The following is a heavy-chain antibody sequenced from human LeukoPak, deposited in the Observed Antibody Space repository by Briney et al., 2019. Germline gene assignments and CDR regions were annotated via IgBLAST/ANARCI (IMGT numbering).Heavy chain of an antibody. J-gene: IGHJ3*02. D-gene: IGHD6-13*01. CDR3: AREQDAFDI. CDR1: GGSFSGYY. V-gene: IGHV4-34*01. CDR2: INHSGST. Sequence: SETLSLTCAVYGGSFSGYYWSWIRQPPGKGLEWIGEINHSGSTNYNPSLKSRVTISVDTSKNQFSLQLNSVTPEDTAVYYCAREQDAFDIWGQGTMVTVSS.